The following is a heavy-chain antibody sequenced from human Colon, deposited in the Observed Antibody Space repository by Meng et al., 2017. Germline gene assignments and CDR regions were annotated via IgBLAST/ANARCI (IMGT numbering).Heavy chain of an antibody. CDR2: ISYDGSNK. D-gene: IGHD3-16*01. CDR1: GFTFSSYV. Sequence: VQVVESGGGVVQPGRSLGPSCAASGFTFSSYVMHWVRQAPGKGLEWVAVISYDGSNKYYADSVKGRFTISRDNSKNTLYLQMNSLRAEDTAVYYCASAWGDYWGQGTLVTVSS. J-gene: IGHJ4*02. V-gene: IGHV3-30*01. CDR3: ASAWGDY.